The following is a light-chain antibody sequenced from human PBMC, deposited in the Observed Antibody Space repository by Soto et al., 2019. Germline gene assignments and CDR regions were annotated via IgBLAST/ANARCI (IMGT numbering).Light chain of an antibody. CDR3: SSYAGSSILV. CDR2: EVT. V-gene: IGLV2-8*01. J-gene: IGLJ2*01. CDR1: SSDVGGYKS. Sequence: QSALTQPPSASGSPGQSVTISCTGTSSDVGGYKSVSWYQQRPGKAPKLMIYEVTKRPSGVPDRFSGSKSANTASLTVSGLQAEDEADYYCSSYAGSSILVFGGGTKLTVL.